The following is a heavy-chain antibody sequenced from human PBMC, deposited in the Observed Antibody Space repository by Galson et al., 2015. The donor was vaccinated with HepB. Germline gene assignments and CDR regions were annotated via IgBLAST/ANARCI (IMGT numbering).Heavy chain of an antibody. CDR1: GFTFSSYG. Sequence: SLRLSCAASGFTFSSYGMHWVRQAPGKGLEWVAVIWYDGSNKYYADSVKGRFTISRDNSKNTLYLQMNSLRAEDTALYYCAKEIGYRGYSYHYGMDVWGQGTVVTVSS. D-gene: IGHD3-10*01. CDR2: IWYDGSNK. J-gene: IGHJ6*02. V-gene: IGHV3-33*06. CDR3: AKEIGYRGYSYHYGMDV.